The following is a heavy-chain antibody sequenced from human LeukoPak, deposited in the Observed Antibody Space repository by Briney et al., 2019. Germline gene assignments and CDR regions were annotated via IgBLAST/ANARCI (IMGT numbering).Heavy chain of an antibody. Sequence: SETLSLTCAVYGGSFSGYYWSWIRQPPGKGLEWIGEINHSGSTNYNPSLKSRVTISVDTSKNQFSLKLSSVTAAGTAVYYCANTGGYYFSRNHARRPVYCYYMDVWGQGTTVTVSS. J-gene: IGHJ6*03. CDR2: INHSGST. D-gene: IGHD2/OR15-2a*01. CDR1: GGSFSGYY. CDR3: ANTGGYYFSRNHARRPVYCYYMDV. V-gene: IGHV4-34*01.